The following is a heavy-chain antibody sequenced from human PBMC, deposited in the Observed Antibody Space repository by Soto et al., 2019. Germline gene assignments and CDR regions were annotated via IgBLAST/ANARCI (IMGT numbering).Heavy chain of an antibody. CDR1: GGSISSYY. Sequence: SETLSLTCTVSGGSISSYYWSWIRQPPGKGLEWIGYIYYSGSTNYNPSLKSRVTISVDTSKNQFSLKLSSVTAADTAVYYCARGKGYYDFWSHNYYYYSYMDVWGKGTTVTVSS. CDR2: IYYSGST. J-gene: IGHJ6*03. V-gene: IGHV4-59*01. D-gene: IGHD3-3*01. CDR3: ARGKGYYDFWSHNYYYYSYMDV.